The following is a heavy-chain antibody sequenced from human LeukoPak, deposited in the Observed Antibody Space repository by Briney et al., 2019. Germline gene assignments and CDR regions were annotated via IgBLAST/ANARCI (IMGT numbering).Heavy chain of an antibody. CDR2: INPNDDGRS. CDR1: GFTFSSYA. D-gene: IGHD2-15*01. Sequence: GGSLRLSCQASGFTFSSYAMSWIRQAPGKGLEWVSSINPNDDGRSFFANFVEGRSTISRDDSRSAVYLQMNNLRAEDTAVYYCARSGVATCHYWGQGILVTVSS. V-gene: IGHV3-23*01. CDR3: ARSGVATCHY. J-gene: IGHJ4*02.